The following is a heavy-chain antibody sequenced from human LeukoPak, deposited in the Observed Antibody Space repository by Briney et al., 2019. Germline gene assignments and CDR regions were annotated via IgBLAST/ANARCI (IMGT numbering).Heavy chain of an antibody. J-gene: IGHJ3*02. Sequence: GGSLSLSCAASGFTFSSYAMRWVRQAPGKGLEWASAISGSGGSTYYADSVKGRFTISRDNSKNTLYLQMNSLRAEDTAVYYCAKLPEDYYDSSGYYFSIAFDIWGQGTMVTVSS. CDR3: AKLPEDYYDSSGYYFSIAFDI. CDR1: GFTFSSYA. CDR2: ISGSGGST. D-gene: IGHD3-22*01. V-gene: IGHV3-23*01.